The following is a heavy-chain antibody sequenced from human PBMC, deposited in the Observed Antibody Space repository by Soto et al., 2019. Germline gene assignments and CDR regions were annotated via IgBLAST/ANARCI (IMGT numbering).Heavy chain of an antibody. Sequence: QVQLVQSGAEVKKPGASVKVSCKASGYTFTSYGISWVRQAPGQGLEWMGWISAYNGNTNYAQKLQGRVTMTTNTSTSTAYMELRSLSSDDTAVYYWARGDNVDYYDSIVYWGQGTLVTVSS. J-gene: IGHJ4*02. V-gene: IGHV1-18*01. CDR3: ARGDNVDYYDSIVY. CDR2: ISAYNGNT. CDR1: GYTFTSYG. D-gene: IGHD3-22*01.